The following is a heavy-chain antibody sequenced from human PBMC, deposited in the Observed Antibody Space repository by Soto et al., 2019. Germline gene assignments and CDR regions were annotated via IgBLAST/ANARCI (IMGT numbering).Heavy chain of an antibody. V-gene: IGHV2-5*02. CDR3: AHRVLRTVFGLVTTTAIYFDF. J-gene: IGHJ4*02. D-gene: IGHD3-3*01. CDR2: IYWDDDK. Sequence: QITLNESGPTVVRPTETLTLTCRFSGFSLTTSGVGVGWIRQSPGKAPEWLAFIYWDDDKRYSASLKRRLTITKESSKNRMVLTVSDLDPTDTATYYCAHRVLRTVFGLVTTTAIYFDFWGQGTPVAVAS. CDR1: GFSLTTSGVG.